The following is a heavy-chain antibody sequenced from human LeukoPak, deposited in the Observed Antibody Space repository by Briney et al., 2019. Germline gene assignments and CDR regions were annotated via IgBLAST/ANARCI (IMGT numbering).Heavy chain of an antibody. J-gene: IGHJ4*02. D-gene: IGHD5-12*01. CDR1: GYSFTSYW. CDR3: ARPFSGYDLEY. V-gene: IGHV5-10-1*04. Sequence: GESLRISCEGSGYSFTSYWISWVRQMPEKGPEWMGNIEISDSYTNYSPSFQGQVTVSADKSISTAYLQWSSLKASDTAMYYCARPFSGYDLEYWGQGTLVTVSS. CDR2: IEISDSYT.